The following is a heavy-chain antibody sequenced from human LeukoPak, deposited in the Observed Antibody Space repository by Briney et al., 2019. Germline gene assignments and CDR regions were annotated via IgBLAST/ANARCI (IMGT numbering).Heavy chain of an antibody. CDR2: IYHSGST. V-gene: IGHV4-59*01. D-gene: IGHD2-15*01. Sequence: PSETLSLTCTVSGGSISTYYWSWIRQPPGKGLEWIGYIYHSGSTKYNPSLKSRVTISVDTSKNQFSLKLSSVTAADTAVYYCARDWDIVAVVAAISPNNWFDPWGQGTLVTVSS. CDR3: ARDWDIVAVVAAISPNNWFDP. CDR1: GGSISTYY. J-gene: IGHJ5*02.